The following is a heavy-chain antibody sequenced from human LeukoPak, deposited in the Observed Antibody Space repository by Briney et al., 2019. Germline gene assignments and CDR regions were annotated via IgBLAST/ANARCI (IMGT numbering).Heavy chain of an antibody. Sequence: ASVTVSCKASGYTFTDYYMHWVRQAPGQGVEWMGWINPNDGDTNYAQKFQGRVTMTRDTSISTAHMEVSRLRSDDTAVYYCARANFLYCSSTTCLFDYWGQGTLVTVSS. J-gene: IGHJ4*02. CDR1: GYTFTDYY. V-gene: IGHV1-2*02. CDR2: INPNDGDT. CDR3: ARANFLYCSSTTCLFDY. D-gene: IGHD2-2*01.